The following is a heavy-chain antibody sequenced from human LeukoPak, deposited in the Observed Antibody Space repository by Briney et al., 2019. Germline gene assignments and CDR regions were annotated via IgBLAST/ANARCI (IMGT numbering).Heavy chain of an antibody. J-gene: IGHJ6*02. D-gene: IGHD3-9*01. CDR1: GLTFSSHA. CDR2: ISSGSSTI. V-gene: IGHV3-48*04. Sequence: PGGSLRLSCLASGLTFSSHAMTWVRQTPGKGLDWLSYISSGSSTIYYADSVKGRFTISRDNTKKTLYLEMNSLRAEDTAVYFCARVAHFDRGMDVWGQGTTVTVSS. CDR3: ARVAHFDRGMDV.